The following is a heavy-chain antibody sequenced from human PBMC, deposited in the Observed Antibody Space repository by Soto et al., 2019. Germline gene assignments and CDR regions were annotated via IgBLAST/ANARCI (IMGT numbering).Heavy chain of an antibody. CDR3: AKDHPDSEMATITYAFDI. V-gene: IGHV3-23*01. D-gene: IGHD5-12*01. J-gene: IGHJ3*02. CDR2: ISGSGGSK. CDR1: GFTFSSYA. Sequence: GGSLRLSCAASGFTFSSYAMSWVRQAPGKGLEWVSAISGSGGSKYYADSVKGRFTISRDNSKNKLYLQMNSLRAEDTAVYYCAKDHPDSEMATITYAFDIWGQGTMVTVSS.